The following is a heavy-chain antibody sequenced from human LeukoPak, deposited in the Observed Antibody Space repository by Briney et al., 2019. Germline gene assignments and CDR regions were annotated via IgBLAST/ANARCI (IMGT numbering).Heavy chain of an antibody. V-gene: IGHV4-39*07. CDR3: ARISLAGYAPISGYFDY. Sequence: SETLSLTCTVSGGSISSSGYYWGWIRQPSGKGLEWIGSIYSSGSTYYNPSPKSRVTISINTSKNQFSLKLNSVTAADTAVYYCARISLAGYAPISGYFDYRGQGTLVTVSS. J-gene: IGHJ4*02. CDR1: GGSISSSGYY. D-gene: IGHD3-9*01. CDR2: IYSSGST.